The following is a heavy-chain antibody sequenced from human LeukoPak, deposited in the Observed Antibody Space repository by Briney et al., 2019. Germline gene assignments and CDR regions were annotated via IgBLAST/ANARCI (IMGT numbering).Heavy chain of an antibody. CDR1: AFPFSTYG. Sequence: GGSLRLSCAASAFPFSTYGMHWVRQAPGKGLEWVAFIRYDGNEKYYGDSVRGRFTISRDNSKNTLYLQMNSLRAEDTAVYYCARERGYCSTTSCPKIDAFDLWGQGTLVTVSS. CDR3: ARERGYCSTTSCPKIDAFDL. V-gene: IGHV3-30*02. D-gene: IGHD2-2*01. J-gene: IGHJ3*01. CDR2: IRYDGNEK.